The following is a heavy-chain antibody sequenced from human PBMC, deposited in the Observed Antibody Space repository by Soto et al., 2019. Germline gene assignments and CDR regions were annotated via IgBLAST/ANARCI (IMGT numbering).Heavy chain of an antibody. CDR3: AKVAVRGVTLNWFDP. CDR1: GGSISSGDYY. Sequence: SETLSLTCTVSGGSISSGDYYWSWIRQPPGKGLEWIGYIYYSGSTYYNPSLKSRVTISVDNSKNTLYLQMNSLRAEDTAVYYCAKVAVRGVTLNWFDPWGQGTLVTVSS. CDR2: IYYSGST. V-gene: IGHV4-30-4*01. D-gene: IGHD3-10*01. J-gene: IGHJ5*02.